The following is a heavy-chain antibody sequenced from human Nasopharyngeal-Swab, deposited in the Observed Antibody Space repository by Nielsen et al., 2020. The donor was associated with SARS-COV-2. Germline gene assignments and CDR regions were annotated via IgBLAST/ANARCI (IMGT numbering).Heavy chain of an antibody. D-gene: IGHD6-19*01. J-gene: IGHJ4*02. CDR3: SKDRRGESSCWDRDVYFDY. V-gene: IGHV3-23*01. CDR2: ISGSGGST. CDR1: GFTYSRYA. Sequence: SLMTSCAASGFTYSRYAMSWVREAPGKGLEWVSAISGSGGSTYYADSVKGRFTISRDNSKNTLYLQMNSLRAEYTAVYYCSKDRRGESSCWDRDVYFDYWGQGTLVTVSS.